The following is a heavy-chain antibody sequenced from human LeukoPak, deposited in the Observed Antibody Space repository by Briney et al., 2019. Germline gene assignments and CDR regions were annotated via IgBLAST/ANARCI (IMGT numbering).Heavy chain of an antibody. D-gene: IGHD2-15*01. CDR3: ASESVVVVAGDAFDI. CDR1: GGXFSSYA. J-gene: IGHJ3*02. V-gene: IGHV1-69*01. Sequence: SVKVSCKASGGXFSSYAISWVRQAPGQGLEWMGGIIPIFGTANYAQKFQGRVTITADESTSTAYMELSSLRSEDTAVYYCASESVVVVAGDAFDIWGQGTMVTVSS. CDR2: IIPIFGTA.